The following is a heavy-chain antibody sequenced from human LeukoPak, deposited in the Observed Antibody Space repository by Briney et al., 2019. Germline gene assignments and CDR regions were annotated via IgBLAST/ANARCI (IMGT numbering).Heavy chain of an antibody. CDR1: GFTFSNAW. J-gene: IGHJ4*02. Sequence: PGGSLRLSCAASGFTFSNAWMSWVRQAPGKGLEWVGRIKSKTDGGTTDYAAPVKGRFTISRDDSKNTLYLQMNSLKTEDTAVYYCTPDLYSKYKGYFDYWGQGTLVTVSS. V-gene: IGHV3-15*05. CDR2: IKSKTDGGTT. D-gene: IGHD4-11*01. CDR3: TPDLYSKYKGYFDY.